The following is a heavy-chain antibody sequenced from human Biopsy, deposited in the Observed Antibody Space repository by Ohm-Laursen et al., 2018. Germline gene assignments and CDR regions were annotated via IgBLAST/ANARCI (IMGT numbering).Heavy chain of an antibody. D-gene: IGHD3-22*01. CDR2: IYYTGNT. CDR3: ARDRGYYSDRTVPGYFDL. J-gene: IGHJ2*01. CDR1: GDSISTYY. V-gene: IGHV4-59*01. Sequence: SDTLSLTCTVSGDSISTYYWSWIRQPPGKGLQWIGYIYYTGNTDYSPSLQSRVTISVDTSKNHFSLRLRSMTPADTAMYYCARDRGYYSDRTVPGYFDLWGRGTLVTVSS.